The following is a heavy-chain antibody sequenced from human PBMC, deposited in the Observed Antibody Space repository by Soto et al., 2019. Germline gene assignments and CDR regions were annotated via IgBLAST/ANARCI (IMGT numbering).Heavy chain of an antibody. CDR3: AREPHGSGSFYDV. J-gene: IGHJ4*02. Sequence: SVNVSCKAAGYILTSYGISWLRQAPGQGLEGMGWISAHNDDTNYAQNLQGRVTMTTDRSTSTAYMELRSLRSDDTAVYYCAREPHGSGSFYDVWGQGSLVTVS. V-gene: IGHV1-18*04. D-gene: IGHD3-10*01. CDR1: GYILTSYG. CDR2: ISAHNDDT.